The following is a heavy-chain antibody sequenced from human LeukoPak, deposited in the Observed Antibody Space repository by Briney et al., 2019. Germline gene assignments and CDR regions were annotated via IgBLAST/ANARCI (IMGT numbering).Heavy chain of an antibody. CDR2: MNPNSGNT. V-gene: IGHV1-8*01. J-gene: IGHJ6*03. CDR1: GYTFTSYD. Sequence: ASVKVSCKASGYTFTSYDINWVRQATGQGLEWMGWMNPNSGNTGYAQKFQGRVTMTRNTSISTAYMELSSLRSEDTAVYYCARVTQGADCSSTSCYIPDYYYYYMDVWGKGTTVTVSS. CDR3: ARVTQGADCSSTSCYIPDYYYYYMDV. D-gene: IGHD2-2*02.